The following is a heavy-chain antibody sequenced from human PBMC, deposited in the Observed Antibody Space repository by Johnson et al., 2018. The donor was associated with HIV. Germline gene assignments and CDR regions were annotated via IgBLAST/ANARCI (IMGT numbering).Heavy chain of an antibody. D-gene: IGHD1-26*01. CDR2: IRYDGNNK. CDR1: GFTFSDYY. V-gene: IGHV3-11*01. CDR3: AKGRGSPPGAFDI. Sequence: QVQLVESGGGLVKPGGSLRLSCAASGFTFSDYYMSWIRQAPGKGLEWVAFIRYDGNNKYYGDSVKGRFTISRDNAKNSLYLHMNSLRAEDTALYYCAKGRGSPPGAFDIWGQGTMVTVSS. J-gene: IGHJ3*02.